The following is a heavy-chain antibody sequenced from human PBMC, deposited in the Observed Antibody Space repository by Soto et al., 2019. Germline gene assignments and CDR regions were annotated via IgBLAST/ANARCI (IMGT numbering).Heavy chain of an antibody. CDR1: GDSINSGDHY. J-gene: IGHJ4*02. Sequence: QVQLQESGPGLVKPSQTLSLTCTVSGDSINSGDHYWGWIRHRPGKGLEWIGYIYYRGNTYYNPSLKSRVSISVDTTKTQFSLKLSSVIAADTAVYYCARSIGRNYFDYWGQGTLVTVSS. V-gene: IGHV4-30-4*01. CDR2: IYYRGNT. D-gene: IGHD6-6*01. CDR3: ARSIGRNYFDY.